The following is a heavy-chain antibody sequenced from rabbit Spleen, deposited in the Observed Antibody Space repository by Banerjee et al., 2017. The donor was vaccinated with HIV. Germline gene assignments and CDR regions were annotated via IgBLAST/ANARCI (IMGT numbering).Heavy chain of an antibody. CDR1: GFSLGSIYY. CDR3: ARDYNGGRYWDL. V-gene: IGHV1S40*01. Sequence: QSLEESGGDLVKPGASLTLTCTASGFSLGSIYYVCWVRQAPGKGLEWIGCIYTGSSGSTYYASWAKGRFTISKTSSTTVTLQMTSLTAADTATYFCARDYNGGRYWDLWGPGTLVTVS. CDR2: IYTGSSGST. D-gene: IGHD8-1*01. J-gene: IGHJ4*01.